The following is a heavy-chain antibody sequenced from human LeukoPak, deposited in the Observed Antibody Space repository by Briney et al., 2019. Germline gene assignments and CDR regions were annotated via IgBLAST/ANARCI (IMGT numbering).Heavy chain of an antibody. D-gene: IGHD3-3*01. CDR1: GGSISSSSYY. V-gene: IGHV4-39*01. CDR3: AGTGTPSRYDFWSGYLS. CDR2: IYCSGST. Sequence: PSETLSLTCTVSGGSISSSSYYWGWIRQPPGKGLKWIGSIYCSGSTYYNPSLKSRVTISVDTSKNQFSLKLSSVTAADTAVYYCAGTGTPSRYDFWSGYLSWGQGTLVTVSS. J-gene: IGHJ5*02.